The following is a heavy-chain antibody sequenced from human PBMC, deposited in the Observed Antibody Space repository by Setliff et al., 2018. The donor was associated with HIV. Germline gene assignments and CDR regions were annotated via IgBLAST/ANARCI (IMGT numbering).Heavy chain of an antibody. CDR2: IIPIFGTA. V-gene: IGHV1-69*13. Sequence: ASVKVSCKTSGGPFSTFGISWVRQAPGQGLEWMGGIIPIFGTANYAQNFQGRVTITADESTTTAYMELSSLRTEDTAVYYCAIDPGADGYPSGYAFDIWGQGTMVTVSS. CDR1: GGPFSTFG. D-gene: IGHD2-21*01. J-gene: IGHJ3*02. CDR3: AIDPGADGYPSGYAFDI.